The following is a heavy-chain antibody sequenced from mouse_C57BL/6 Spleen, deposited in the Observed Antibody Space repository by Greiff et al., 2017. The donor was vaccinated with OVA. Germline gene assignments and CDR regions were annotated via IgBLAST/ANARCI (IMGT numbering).Heavy chain of an antibody. Sequence: LMESGPELVKPGASVQISCKASGYTFTDYYINWVKQRPGQGLEWIGWIYPGSGNTKYNEKFKGKATLTVDTSSSTAYMQLSSLTSEDSAVYFCARGYDYDEGAGDYWGQGTTLTVSS. CDR3: ARGYDYDEGAGDY. CDR1: GYTFTDYY. J-gene: IGHJ2*01. V-gene: IGHV1-84*01. D-gene: IGHD2-4*01. CDR2: IYPGSGNT.